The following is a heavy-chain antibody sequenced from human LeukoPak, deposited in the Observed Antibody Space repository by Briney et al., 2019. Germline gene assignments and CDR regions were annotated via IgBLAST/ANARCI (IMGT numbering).Heavy chain of an antibody. V-gene: IGHV3-49*04. CDR2: IRSKAYGGTT. D-gene: IGHD3-3*01. CDR3: TRGALGVVITRFDY. Sequence: AGGSLRLSCTASGFTFGDYAMSWVRQAPGKGLEWVGFIRSKAYGGTTEYAASVKGRFTISRDDSKSIAYLQMNSLKTEDTAVYYCTRGALGVVITRFDYWGQGTLVTVSS. J-gene: IGHJ4*02. CDR1: GFTFGDYA.